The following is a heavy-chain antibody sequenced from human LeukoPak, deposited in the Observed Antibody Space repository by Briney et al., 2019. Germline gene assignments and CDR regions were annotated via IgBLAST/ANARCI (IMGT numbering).Heavy chain of an antibody. CDR1: GGSFSGYY. D-gene: IGHD3-22*01. CDR2: INHSGST. V-gene: IGHV4-34*01. Sequence: PSETLSLTCAVYGGSFSGYYWSWIRQPPGKGREWIGEINHSGSTNYNPSLKSRVTISVDTSKNQFSLKLSSVTAADTAVYYCARVNSGSSGSYYFDYWGQGTLVTVSS. J-gene: IGHJ4*02. CDR3: ARVNSGSSGSYYFDY.